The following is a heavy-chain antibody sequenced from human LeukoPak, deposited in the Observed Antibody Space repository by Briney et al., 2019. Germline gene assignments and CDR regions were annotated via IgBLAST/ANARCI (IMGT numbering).Heavy chain of an antibody. J-gene: IGHJ4*02. CDR3: ARHRDSYGEGYYFDY. D-gene: IGHD5-18*01. V-gene: IGHV4-59*08. Sequence: SETLSLTCTVSGGSISSYYWSWIRQPPGKGLEWIGYIYYSGSTNYNPSLKSRVTISVDTSKNQFSLKLSSVTAADTAVYYCARHRDSYGEGYYFDYWGQGTLVTVSS. CDR1: GGSISSYY. CDR2: IYYSGST.